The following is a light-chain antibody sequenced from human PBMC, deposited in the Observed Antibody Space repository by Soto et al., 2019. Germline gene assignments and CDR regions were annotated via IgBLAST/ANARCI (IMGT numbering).Light chain of an antibody. CDR3: QQYYNLPIT. CDR1: QDISNH. Sequence: DIQMTQSPSSLSASVGDRVTITCQASQDISNHLNWYQQKPGKAPKLLIYDASNLETGVPSRFSGSGSGTDFTVTISSLQPEDFATYSCQQYYNLPITVGQGTKVDIK. CDR2: DAS. V-gene: IGKV1-33*01. J-gene: IGKJ1*01.